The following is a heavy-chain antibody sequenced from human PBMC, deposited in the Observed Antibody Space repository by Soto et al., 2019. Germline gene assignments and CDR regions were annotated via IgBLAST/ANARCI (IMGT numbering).Heavy chain of an antibody. CDR2: ISSSSSYI. CDR1: GFTFSSQI. D-gene: IGHD2-8*01. V-gene: IGHV3-21*04. J-gene: IGHJ4*02. Sequence: GGSPILSRASSGFTFSSQIMNFARPDPGKGLEWVSSISSSSSYIYYADSVKGRFTISRDNAKNSLYLQMNSLRADDTAVYFCAKDAVYKDGLWLMDQWGQGNQGTVS. CDR3: AKDAVYKDGLWLMDQ.